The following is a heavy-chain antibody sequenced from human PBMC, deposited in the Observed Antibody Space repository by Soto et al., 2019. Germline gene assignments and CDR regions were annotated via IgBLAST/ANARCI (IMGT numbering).Heavy chain of an antibody. Sequence: SETLSLTCTVSGGSIISYYWSWIRQPPGKGLEWIGYIYYSGSTNYNPSLKSRVTISVDTSKNQFSLKLSSVTAADTAVYYCARDAPTPGDSSGWYEARYYYGMDVWGQGTTVTVSS. J-gene: IGHJ6*02. V-gene: IGHV4-59*01. D-gene: IGHD6-19*01. CDR1: GGSIISYY. CDR3: ARDAPTPGDSSGWYEARYYYGMDV. CDR2: IYYSGST.